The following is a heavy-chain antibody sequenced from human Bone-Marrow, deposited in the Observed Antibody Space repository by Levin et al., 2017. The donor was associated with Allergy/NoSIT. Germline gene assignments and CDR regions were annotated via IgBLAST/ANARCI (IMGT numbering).Heavy chain of an antibody. CDR2: ISWNSGSI. CDR1: GFTFDDYA. Sequence: GGSLRLSCAASGFTFDDYAMHWVRQAPGKGLEWVSGISWNSGSIGYADSVKGRFTISRDNAKNSLYLQMNSLRAEDTALYYCAKAPRWSDYYFDYWGQGTLVTVSS. CDR3: AKAPRWSDYYFDY. J-gene: IGHJ4*02. V-gene: IGHV3-9*01. D-gene: IGHD6-13*01.